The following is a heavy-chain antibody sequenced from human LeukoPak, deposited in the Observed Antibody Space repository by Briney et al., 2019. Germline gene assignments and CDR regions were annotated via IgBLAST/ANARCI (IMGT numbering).Heavy chain of an antibody. D-gene: IGHD3-10*01. CDR1: GYTFTCYY. CDR3: ARAQGFGELSIDY. J-gene: IGHJ4*02. CDR2: INPNSGGT. V-gene: IGHV1-2*02. Sequence: ASVKVSCKASGYTFTCYYMHWVRQAPGQGREWMGWINPNSGGTNYAQKFQGRVTMTRDTSISTAYMELSRLRSDDTAVYYCARAQGFGELSIDYWGQGTLVTVSS.